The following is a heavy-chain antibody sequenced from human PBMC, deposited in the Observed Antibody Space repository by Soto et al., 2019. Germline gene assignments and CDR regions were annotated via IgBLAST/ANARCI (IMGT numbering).Heavy chain of an antibody. Sequence: EVQLVESGGDLVQPGGSLRLSFAASGFAVSSNYMTWVRQAPGKGLEWVSVIHSGGDPHYDASVRGRFTISRDNSINTLYLKMNGLRAEDTAVYYCARSRNGTTYGGMDVWGQGTTVTVSS. V-gene: IGHV3-66*01. CDR2: IHSGGDP. J-gene: IGHJ6*02. D-gene: IGHD1-7*01. CDR1: GFAVSSNY. CDR3: ARSRNGTTYGGMDV.